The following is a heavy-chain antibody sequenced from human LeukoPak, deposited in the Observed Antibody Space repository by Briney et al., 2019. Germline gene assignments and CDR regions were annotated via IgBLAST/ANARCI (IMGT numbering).Heavy chain of an antibody. CDR3: VRSLERFGTRDY. CDR2: INQDGSEK. J-gene: IGHJ4*02. Sequence: GGSLRLSCAGSEFTFGAYWMTWVRQAPGKGLEWVAHINQDGSEKYYMDSVKGRFTISRDNAKKSLFLQMNSLTAEDTALYYCVRSLERFGTRDYWGQGTLVTVSS. V-gene: IGHV3-7*01. CDR1: EFTFGAYW. D-gene: IGHD3-10*01.